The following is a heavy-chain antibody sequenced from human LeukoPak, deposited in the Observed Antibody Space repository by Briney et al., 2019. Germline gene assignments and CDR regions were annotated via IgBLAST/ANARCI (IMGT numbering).Heavy chain of an antibody. CDR1: GGTFSSYA. V-gene: IGHV1-69*04. D-gene: IGHD3-22*01. CDR2: IIPILGIA. Sequence: SVEVSCKASGGTFSSYAISWVRQAPGQGLEWMGRIIPILGIANYAQKFQGRVTITADKSTSTAYMELSSLRSEDTAVYYCARDSTLNYYDSSGYFDYWGQGTLVTVSS. CDR3: ARDSTLNYYDSSGYFDY. J-gene: IGHJ4*02.